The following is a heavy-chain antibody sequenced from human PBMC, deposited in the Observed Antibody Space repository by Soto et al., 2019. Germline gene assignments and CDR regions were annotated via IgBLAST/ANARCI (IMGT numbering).Heavy chain of an antibody. J-gene: IGHJ5*02. CDR1: GFTVSSNY. D-gene: IGHD1-1*01. CDR3: ARGGATHWFDP. V-gene: IGHV3-66*01. Sequence: EVQLVESGGGLVQPGGSLRLSCAASGFTVSSNYMSWVHQAPGKGLEWVSVIYSGGSTYYADSVKGRFTISRDSSKNMLYLQMSSLRAEDTAVYFCARGGATHWFDPWGQGTLVTVSS. CDR2: IYSGGST.